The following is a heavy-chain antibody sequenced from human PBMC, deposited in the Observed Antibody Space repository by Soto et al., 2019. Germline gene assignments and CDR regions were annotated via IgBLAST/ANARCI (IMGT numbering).Heavy chain of an antibody. Sequence: QVQLVESGGGVVQPGRSLRLSCAASGFTFSSYAMHWVRQAPGKGLEWVAVISYDGSNKYYADSVKGRFTISRDNSKNTLYLQMNSLRAKDTAVYYCARERTNLRTGTTLVYWGQGNLVTVSS. V-gene: IGHV3-30-3*01. CDR2: ISYDGSNK. J-gene: IGHJ4*02. CDR1: GFTFSSYA. CDR3: ARERTNLRTGTTLVY. D-gene: IGHD1-7*01.